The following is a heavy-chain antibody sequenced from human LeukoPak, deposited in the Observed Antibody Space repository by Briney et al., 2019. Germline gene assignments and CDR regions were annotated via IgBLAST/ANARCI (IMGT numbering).Heavy chain of an antibody. D-gene: IGHD2-21*02. CDR1: GSTFSSYG. CDR2: ISYDGSNK. Sequence: PGRSLRLSCAASGSTFSSYGMHWVRQAPGKGLEWVAVISYDGSNKYYADSVKGRFTISRDNSKNTLYLQMNSLRAEDTAVYYCAKVQYCGGDCYPYFDYWGQGTLVTVSS. J-gene: IGHJ4*02. V-gene: IGHV3-30*18. CDR3: AKVQYCGGDCYPYFDY.